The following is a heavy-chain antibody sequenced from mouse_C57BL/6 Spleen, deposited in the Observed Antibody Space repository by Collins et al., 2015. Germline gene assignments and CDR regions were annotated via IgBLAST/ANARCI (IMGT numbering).Heavy chain of an antibody. CDR3: ARHYGSSYWYFDV. CDR1: GFSLTSYG. D-gene: IGHD1-1*01. CDR2: IWSDGST. J-gene: IGHJ1*01. V-gene: IGHV2-6-1*01. Sequence: QVQLKESGPGLVAPSQSLSITCTISGFSLTSYGVHWVRQPPGKGLEWLVVIWSDGSTTYNSALKSGLSISKDNSKSQVFLKMNSLQTDDTAMYYCARHYGSSYWYFDVWGAGTTVTVSS.